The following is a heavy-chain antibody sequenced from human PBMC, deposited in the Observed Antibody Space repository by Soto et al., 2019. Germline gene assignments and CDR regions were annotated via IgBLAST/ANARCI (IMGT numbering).Heavy chain of an antibody. CDR2: ISSSSSYI. D-gene: IGHD3-16*01. CDR3: ARGYLSGGDAFDI. CDR1: GFTFSSYS. Sequence: GGSLRLSCAASGFTFSSYSMNWVRQAPGKGLEWVSSISSSSSYIYYADSVKGRFTISRDNAKNSLYLQMNSLRAEDTAVYYCARGYLSGGDAFDIWGQGTMVTVSS. J-gene: IGHJ3*02. V-gene: IGHV3-21*01.